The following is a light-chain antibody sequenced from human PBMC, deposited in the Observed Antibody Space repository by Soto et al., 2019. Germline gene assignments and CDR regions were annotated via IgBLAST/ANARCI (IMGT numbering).Light chain of an antibody. Sequence: DVMLTHYPSTLSGSVGDRVTITCRASQTISSWLAWYQQKPGKAPKLLIYKASTLKSGVPSRFSGSGSGTEFTLTISSLQPDDFATYYCQHYNSYSEAFGHGTKVDIK. J-gene: IGKJ1*01. CDR2: KAS. CDR3: QHYNSYSEA. V-gene: IGKV1-5*03. CDR1: QTISSW.